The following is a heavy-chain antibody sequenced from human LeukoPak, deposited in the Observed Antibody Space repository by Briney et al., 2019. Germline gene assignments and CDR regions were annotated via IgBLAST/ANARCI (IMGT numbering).Heavy chain of an antibody. CDR1: GLTFSIYG. CDR3: ARDKVGYFDY. CDR2: IWYDGSNK. Sequence: GGSLRLSCAASGLTFSIYGMHWVRQAPGKGLEWVAVIWYDGSNKYYADSVKGRFTISRDNSKNTLYLQMNSLRAEDTAVYYCARDKVGYFDYWGQGTLVTVSS. D-gene: IGHD1-26*01. V-gene: IGHV3-33*01. J-gene: IGHJ4*02.